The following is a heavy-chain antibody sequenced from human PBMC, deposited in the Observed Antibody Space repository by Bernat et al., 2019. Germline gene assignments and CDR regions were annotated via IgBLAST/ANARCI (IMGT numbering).Heavy chain of an antibody. J-gene: IGHJ6*02. D-gene: IGHD3-22*01. CDR2: INPNSGGT. V-gene: IGHV1-2*04. Sequence: QVQLVQSGAEVKKPGASVKVSCKASGYTFTGYYMHWVRQAPGQGLEWMGWINPNSGGTNYAQKFQGWVTMTRDTSNRTAYMELSRLRSDDTAVYYCARSYYDSSGYQKGPNYYYYGMDVWGQGTTVTVSS. CDR3: ARSYYDSSGYQKGPNYYYYGMDV. CDR1: GYTFTGYY.